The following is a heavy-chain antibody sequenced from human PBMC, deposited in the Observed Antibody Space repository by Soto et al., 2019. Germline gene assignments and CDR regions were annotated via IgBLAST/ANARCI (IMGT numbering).Heavy chain of an antibody. Sequence: CKVSGYTLTELSMHWVRQAPGKGLEWMGRIDPSDSYTNYSPSFQGHVTISADKSISTAYLQWSSLKASDTAMYYCASSPRGYCSSTSCRELGNYYGMDVWGQGTTVTVSS. CDR2: IDPSDSYT. V-gene: IGHV5-10-1*01. CDR1: GYTLTELS. CDR3: ASSPRGYCSSTSCRELGNYYGMDV. J-gene: IGHJ6*02. D-gene: IGHD2-2*01.